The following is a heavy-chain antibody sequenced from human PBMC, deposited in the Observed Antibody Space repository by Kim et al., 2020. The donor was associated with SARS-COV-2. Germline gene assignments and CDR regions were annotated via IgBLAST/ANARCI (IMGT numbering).Heavy chain of an antibody. CDR1: GFTFSSYW. V-gene: IGHV3-7*01. D-gene: IGHD6-19*01. CDR3: ARDGDLYSSGKDAFDI. Sequence: GGSLRLSCAASGFTFSSYWMTWVRQAPGKGLELVANIKQDGNQKYYVDSLKGRFTISRDNAKNSLYLQMNSLRAEDTAVYYCARDGDLYSSGKDAFDIWGQETMVTVSS. J-gene: IGHJ3*02. CDR2: IKQDGNQK.